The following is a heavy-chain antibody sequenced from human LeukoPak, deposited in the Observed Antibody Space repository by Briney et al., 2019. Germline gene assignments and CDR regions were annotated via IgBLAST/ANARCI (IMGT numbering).Heavy chain of an antibody. J-gene: IGHJ3*02. D-gene: IGHD1-26*01. CDR3: AKGEVGATLPLFAFDI. CDR2: ISGSGGST. Sequence: PSGGSLRLSCAASGFTFSSYAMSWVRQAPGKGLEWVSAISGSGGSTYCADSVKGRFTISRDNSKNTLYLQMNSLRAEDTAVYYCAKGEVGATLPLFAFDIWGQGTMVTVSS. CDR1: GFTFSSYA. V-gene: IGHV3-23*01.